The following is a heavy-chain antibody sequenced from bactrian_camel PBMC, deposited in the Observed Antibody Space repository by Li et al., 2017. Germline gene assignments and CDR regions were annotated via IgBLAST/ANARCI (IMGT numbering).Heavy chain of an antibody. J-gene: IGHJ4*01. CDR3: AAGRAGTAPEYHY. CDR1: GFTFTTYD. V-gene: IGHV3S40*01. Sequence: VQLVESGGGLVQPGGSLRLSCLASGFTFTTYDMSWVRQAPGKGLEWVTAINFGGTSTYYADSVKGRSTISIDNAKNTLYLTMNSLKSEDTALYYCAAGRAGTAPEYHYWGQGTQVTVS. D-gene: IGHD6*01. CDR2: INFGGTST.